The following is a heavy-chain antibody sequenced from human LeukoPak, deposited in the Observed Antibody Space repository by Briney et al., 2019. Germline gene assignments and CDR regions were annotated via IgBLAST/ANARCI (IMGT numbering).Heavy chain of an antibody. D-gene: IGHD2-8*02. Sequence: ASVKACYSPVEHTFSAYYIIWVRRAPGQGLEWTGWISPNSGDTHYAQKFQGRVTMTRDTSITTAYMELSRLRSDDTAVYYCASADTGDLAYCGQGNLVTVSS. CDR1: EHTFSAYY. CDR2: ISPNSGDT. CDR3: ASADTGDLAY. J-gene: IGHJ4*02. V-gene: IGHV1-2*02.